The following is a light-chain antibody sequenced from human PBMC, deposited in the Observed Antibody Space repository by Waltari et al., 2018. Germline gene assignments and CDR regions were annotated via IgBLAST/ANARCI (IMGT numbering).Light chain of an antibody. CDR1: SSDLGAYNH. CDR2: EVS. V-gene: IGLV2-14*01. Sequence: QSALTQSASVSGSLGQSISISCIGTSSDLGAYNHVSWYQQHPGKVPKLLIYEVSNRPSGVSDRFSGSKSGNTASLTISGLQAEDEADYYCSSYTTTTAWVFGGGTELTVL. J-gene: IGLJ3*02. CDR3: SSYTTTTAWV.